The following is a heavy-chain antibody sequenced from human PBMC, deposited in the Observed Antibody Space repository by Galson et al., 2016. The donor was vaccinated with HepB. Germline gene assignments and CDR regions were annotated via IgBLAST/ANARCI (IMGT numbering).Heavy chain of an antibody. Sequence: SVQVPCKASGGTFSSYAISWVRQAPGQGLEWMGGIIPIFGTANYAQKLQGRVTITADESTSTAYRELSSLRAEDPAGYYCAREVWGYGSGSSWFDPWGQGTLVTVSS. J-gene: IGHJ5*02. CDR3: AREVWGYGSGSSWFDP. D-gene: IGHD3-10*01. CDR1: GGTFSSYA. CDR2: IIPIFGTA. V-gene: IGHV1-69*13.